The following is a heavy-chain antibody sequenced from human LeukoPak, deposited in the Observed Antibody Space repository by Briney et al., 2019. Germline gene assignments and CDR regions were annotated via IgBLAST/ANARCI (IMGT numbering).Heavy chain of an antibody. Sequence: GGSLRLSCAASGFTFNNYWMNWVRQTPGKGLEWVANIKDDGSEKYYLDSVKGQFTISRDNAKNSLYLQMNGLRAEDTAVYYCARVAWPYYFDSWGQGTLVTVSS. CDR1: GFTFNNYW. CDR3: ARVAWPYYFDS. CDR2: IKDDGSEK. V-gene: IGHV3-7*01. J-gene: IGHJ4*02.